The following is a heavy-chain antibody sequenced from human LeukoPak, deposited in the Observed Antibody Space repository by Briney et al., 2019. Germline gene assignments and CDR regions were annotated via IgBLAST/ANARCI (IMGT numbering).Heavy chain of an antibody. D-gene: IGHD6-13*01. CDR3: TRVIAAAGTVY. CDR1: GFSFSNAW. V-gene: IGHV3-15*01. CDR2: IKSKTDGGTT. Sequence: GGSLRLSCAASGFSFSNAWMSWVRQAPGKGLEWVGRIKSKTDGGTTDYAAPVKGRFTISRDDSQNTLYLQMKSLKTEDTAVYYCTRVIAAAGTVYWGQGTLVTVSS. J-gene: IGHJ4*02.